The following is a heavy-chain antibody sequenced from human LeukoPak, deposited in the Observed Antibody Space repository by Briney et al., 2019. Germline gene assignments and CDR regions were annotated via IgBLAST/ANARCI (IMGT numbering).Heavy chain of an antibody. D-gene: IGHD2-8*02. CDR2: ISGSGDRT. Sequence: GGSLRLSCAASGFTFSSYGMSWVRQAPGKGLEWVSIISGSGDRTLHADSVKGRFTVSRDNSKNTVYLQMNSLRAEDTAVYYCAKDLRNIRTLVDLQMIWGQGTLVIVSS. CDR1: GFTFSSYG. J-gene: IGHJ3*02. V-gene: IGHV3-23*01. CDR3: AKDLRNIRTLVDLQMI.